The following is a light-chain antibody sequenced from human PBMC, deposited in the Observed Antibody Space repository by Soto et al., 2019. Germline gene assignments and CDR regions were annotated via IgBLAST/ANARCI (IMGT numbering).Light chain of an antibody. CDR1: SSNIGTNY. Sequence: QSALTQQPSASGTPGLRVTISCSGSSSNIGTNYVYWYQQLPGTAPKLLIYRNNQRPSGVPDRFSGSKSGTSASLAISGLRSEDEADYYCAAWDYSLSGVVFGGGTKVTVL. J-gene: IGLJ2*01. V-gene: IGLV1-47*01. CDR2: RNN. CDR3: AAWDYSLSGVV.